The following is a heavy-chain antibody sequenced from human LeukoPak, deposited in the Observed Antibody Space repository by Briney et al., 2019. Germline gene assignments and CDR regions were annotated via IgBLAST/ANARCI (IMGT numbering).Heavy chain of an antibody. J-gene: IGHJ5*02. CDR2: ISAYNGNT. D-gene: IGHD4-11*01. Sequence: GASVKVSCKASGYTFSSSGISWVRQAPGQGLEWMGWISAYNGNTNYAQKLQGRVTMTTDTSTSTAYMELRSLRSDDTAVYYCAREKGGVTSINWFDPWGQGTLVTVSS. CDR1: GYTFSSSG. CDR3: AREKGGVTSINWFDP. V-gene: IGHV1-18*01.